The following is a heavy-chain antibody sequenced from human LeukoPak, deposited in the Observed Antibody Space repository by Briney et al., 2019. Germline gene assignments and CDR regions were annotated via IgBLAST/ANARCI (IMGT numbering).Heavy chain of an antibody. CDR3: ARDGSSGWYNGGDVDC. D-gene: IGHD6-19*01. J-gene: IGHJ4*02. CDR2: ISSSSSYI. V-gene: IGHV3-21*01. CDR1: GFTFSSYS. Sequence: GGSLRLSCAASGFTFSSYSMNWVRQAPGKGLEWVSSISSSSSYIYYADSVKGRFTISRDNAKNSLYLQMNSLRAEDTAVYYCARDGSSGWYNGGDVDCWGQGTLVTVSS.